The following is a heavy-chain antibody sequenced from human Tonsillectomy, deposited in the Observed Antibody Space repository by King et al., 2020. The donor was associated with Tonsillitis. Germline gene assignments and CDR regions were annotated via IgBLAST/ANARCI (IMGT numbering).Heavy chain of an antibody. CDR1: GFSFSTYD. CDR2: IGTASDT. V-gene: IGHV3-13*01. J-gene: IGHJ3*02. Sequence: VQLVESGGGLVQPGGSLRLSCAGSGFSFSTYDMHRVRQATGKGLEWVSTIGTASDTYYPGSVKGRFTISRENARSSLYLQMNSLTAGDTAVYYCARGGSAVAGDYDAFDIWGQGTMVTVSS. D-gene: IGHD6-19*01. CDR3: ARGGSAVAGDYDAFDI.